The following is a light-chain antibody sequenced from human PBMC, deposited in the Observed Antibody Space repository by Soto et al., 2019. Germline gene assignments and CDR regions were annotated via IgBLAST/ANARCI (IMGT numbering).Light chain of an antibody. CDR3: QQLFDSPIT. J-gene: IGKJ5*01. CDR1: QVISTS. V-gene: IGKV1-9*01. CDR2: AAS. Sequence: DIQMTQSPSTVSAYVGDSVAITCRASQVISTSLAWYQVKPGKAPKLLIYAASTLESGVPSRLSATVSGTEFSLTITSLQPEDFATYYCQQLFDSPITFGQGTRLEIK.